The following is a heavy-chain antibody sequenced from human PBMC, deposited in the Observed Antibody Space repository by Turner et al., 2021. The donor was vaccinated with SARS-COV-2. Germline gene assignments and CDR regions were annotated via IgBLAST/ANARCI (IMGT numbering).Heavy chain of an antibody. D-gene: IGHD3-3*01. V-gene: IGHV3-23*01. Sequence: EVQLLESGGGLVQPGGSLRLSCASSGFTFSSNAMSWVRQAQGKGLEWVSALSGRGGSTYNGDDWNGRFTIARDNSKNTLYRQMNSLRSEDTVVYYCAKATYDFWSGNGYYSYGMDVWGQGTTVAVSS. CDR2: LSGRGGST. CDR3: AKATYDFWSGNGYYSYGMDV. J-gene: IGHJ6*02. CDR1: GFTFSSNA.